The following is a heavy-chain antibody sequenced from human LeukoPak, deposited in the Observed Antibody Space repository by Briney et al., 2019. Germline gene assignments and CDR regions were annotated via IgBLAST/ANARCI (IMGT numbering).Heavy chain of an antibody. CDR2: IYYSGST. D-gene: IGHD6-13*01. CDR3: ARSSWYDGMGY. J-gene: IGHJ4*02. CDR1: GGSISSYY. Sequence: SETLSLTCTVSGGSISSYYWSWFLQPPGKGLEWIGYIYYSGSTNYNPSLKSRVTISVDTSKNQFSLKLSSVTAADTAVYYCARSSWYDGMGYWGQGTLVTVSS. V-gene: IGHV4-59*01.